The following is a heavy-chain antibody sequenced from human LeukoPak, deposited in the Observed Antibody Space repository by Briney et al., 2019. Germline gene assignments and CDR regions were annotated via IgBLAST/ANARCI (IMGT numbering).Heavy chain of an antibody. CDR1: GFTFSSYS. CDR2: ISSSSSYI. Sequence: GGSLRLSCAASGFTFSSYSMNWVRQAPGKGLEWVSSISSSSSYIYYADSVKGRFTISRDNAKNSLYLQMNSLRAEDTAVYYCARAKMEVNYDSSGYYTDAFDIWGQGTMVTVSS. CDR3: ARAKMEVNYDSSGYYTDAFDI. V-gene: IGHV3-21*01. J-gene: IGHJ3*02. D-gene: IGHD3-22*01.